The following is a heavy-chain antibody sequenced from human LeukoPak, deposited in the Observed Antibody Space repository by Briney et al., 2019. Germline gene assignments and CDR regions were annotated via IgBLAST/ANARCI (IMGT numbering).Heavy chain of an antibody. CDR1: GGSISSYY. J-gene: IGHJ3*02. D-gene: IGHD6-19*01. CDR2: IHYSWSP. Sequence: SETLSLTCTVSGGSISSYYWSWIRQPPGKRMEWIGHIHYSWSPNYHPSLKSRVTISVDTSKNQFSLKLSSVTAADTAVYYCARTGYSSGWYPIGAFDIWGQGTMVTVSS. CDR3: ARTGYSSGWYPIGAFDI. V-gene: IGHV4-59*01.